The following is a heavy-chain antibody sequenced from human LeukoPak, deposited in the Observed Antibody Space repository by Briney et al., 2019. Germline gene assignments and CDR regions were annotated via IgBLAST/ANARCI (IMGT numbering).Heavy chain of an antibody. D-gene: IGHD6-13*01. CDR2: IYTSGST. J-gene: IGHJ5*02. CDR1: GGSISSYY. V-gene: IGHV4-4*07. Sequence: SETLSLTCTVPGGSISSYYWSWIRQPAGKGLEWIGRIYTSGSTNYNPSLKSRVTISVDTSKNQFSLKLSSVTAADTAVYYCARESYSSSWLGGWFDPWGQGTLVTVSS. CDR3: ARESYSSSWLGGWFDP.